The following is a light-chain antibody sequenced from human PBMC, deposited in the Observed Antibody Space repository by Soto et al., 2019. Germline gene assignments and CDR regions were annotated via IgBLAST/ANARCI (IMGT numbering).Light chain of an antibody. CDR3: QPRSNWPPAWT. CDR2: DAS. J-gene: IGKJ1*01. CDR1: QSVTSY. Sequence: EIVLTQSPATLSLSPGERATLSCRASQSVTSYLAWYQQKPGQAPRLLIYDASNRATGIPARFSGSGSGTDFSLNISSLEPEDFAVYYCQPRSNWPPAWTFGQGTKVEIK. V-gene: IGKV3-11*01.